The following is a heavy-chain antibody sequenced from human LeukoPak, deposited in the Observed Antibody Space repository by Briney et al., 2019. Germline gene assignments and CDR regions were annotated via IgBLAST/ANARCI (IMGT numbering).Heavy chain of an antibody. CDR3: ASAQSGSGSYAY. CDR2: INPSGGST. D-gene: IGHD1-26*01. V-gene: IGHV1-46*01. Sequence: ASVKVSCKASGYTFTGYYMHWVRQAPGQGLEWMGIINPSGGSTSYAQKFQGRVTMTRDTSTSTVYMELYSLRSEDTAVYYCASAQSGSGSYAYWGQGTLVTVSS. J-gene: IGHJ4*02. CDR1: GYTFTGYY.